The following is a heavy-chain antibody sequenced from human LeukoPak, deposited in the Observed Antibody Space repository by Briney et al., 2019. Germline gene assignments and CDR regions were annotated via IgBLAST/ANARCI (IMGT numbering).Heavy chain of an antibody. Sequence: NPGGSLRLSCAASGFTFSSYNMNWVRQTPGQGLEWVSSITSGSSHIYYADSVKGRFTISRDNAKSSLYLQMNSLRAEDTAVYYCARDPYSGSYGADYYYYMDVWGKGTTVTISS. J-gene: IGHJ6*03. CDR1: GFTFSSYN. CDR3: ARDPYSGSYGADYYYYMDV. CDR2: ITSGSSHI. V-gene: IGHV3-21*01. D-gene: IGHD1-26*01.